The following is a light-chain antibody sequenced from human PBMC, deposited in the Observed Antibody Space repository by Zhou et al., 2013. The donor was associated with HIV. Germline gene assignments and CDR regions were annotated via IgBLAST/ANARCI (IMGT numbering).Light chain of an antibody. Sequence: DVVMTQSPLSLPVTLGQPASISCRSSQSLLHSNGYNYLDWYLQKPGQSPQLLIYLVSNRASGVPDRFSGSGSGTDFTLKISRVEAEDVGVYYCMQPLHTPLTFGGGTKVEIK. J-gene: IGKJ4*01. V-gene: IGKV2-28*01. CDR3: MQPLHTPLT. CDR2: LVS. CDR1: QSLLHSNGYNY.